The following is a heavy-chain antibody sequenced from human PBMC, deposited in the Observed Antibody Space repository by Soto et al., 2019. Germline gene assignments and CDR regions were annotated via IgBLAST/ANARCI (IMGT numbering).Heavy chain of an antibody. CDR1: GGSISNYY. CDR2: IYYSGST. V-gene: IGHV4-59*01. J-gene: IGHJ4*02. Sequence: QVQLQESGPGLVKPSETLFLTCTVSGGSISNYYCSWIRQPPGKGLEWIGYIYYSGSTNYNPSLKSRVTISVDTSKNQFSLKLSSVTAADTAVYYCARAGAATLSDYWGQGTLVTVSS. D-gene: IGHD2-15*01. CDR3: ARAGAATLSDY.